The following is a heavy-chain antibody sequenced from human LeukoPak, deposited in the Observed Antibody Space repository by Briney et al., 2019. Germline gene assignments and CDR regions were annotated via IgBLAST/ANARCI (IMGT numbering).Heavy chain of an antibody. CDR3: ARDVPTGRNYYYYGMDV. CDR2: IIPILGIA. CDR1: GGTFSSYA. Sequence: ASVKVSCKASGGTFSSYAISWVRQAPGQGLEWMGRIIPILGIANYAQKFQGRVTTTADKSTSTAYMELSSLRSEDTAVYYCARDVPTGRNYYYYGMDVWGQGTTVTVSS. D-gene: IGHD4-17*01. V-gene: IGHV1-69*04. J-gene: IGHJ6*02.